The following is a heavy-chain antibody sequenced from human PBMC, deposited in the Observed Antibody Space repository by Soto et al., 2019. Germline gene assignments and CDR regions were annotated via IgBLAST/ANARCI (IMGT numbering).Heavy chain of an antibody. CDR2: LIPIFGAA. J-gene: IGHJ5*01. V-gene: IGHV1-69*01. D-gene: IGHD6-6*01. CDR3: ARGRSSPNFDS. Sequence: QVQLVQSGAEVRKPGSSVKVSCKISGGTFTNYVISWLRQAPGQGLEWMGGLIPIFGAANLAQKFQGRVTTTADESTSTVNMELSSLTSEDTAVYYCARGRSSPNFDSWGQGTLVTVSS. CDR1: GGTFTNYV.